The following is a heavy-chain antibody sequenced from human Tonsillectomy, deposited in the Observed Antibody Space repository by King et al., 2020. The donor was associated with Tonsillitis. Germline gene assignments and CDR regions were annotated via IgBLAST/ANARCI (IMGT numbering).Heavy chain of an antibody. D-gene: IGHD3-10*01. Sequence: QLVQSGGGVVQPGGSLRLSCAASGFTFSSYGMHWVRQAPGKGLEWVAFIRYDGSNKYYADSVKGRFTISRDNSKNTLYLQINSLRAEDTAVYYCGKRAAGSLDYWGQGTLVTVSS. CDR2: IRYDGSNK. CDR1: GFTFSSYG. J-gene: IGHJ4*02. V-gene: IGHV3-30*02. CDR3: GKRAAGSLDY.